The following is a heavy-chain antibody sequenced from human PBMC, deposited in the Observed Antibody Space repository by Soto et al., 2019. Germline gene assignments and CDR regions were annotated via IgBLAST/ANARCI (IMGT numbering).Heavy chain of an antibody. CDR2: TSYDGLNT. CDR3: AKSSSGLRDYFDS. D-gene: IGHD3-10*01. CDR1: GFSLSSFA. J-gene: IGHJ4*02. V-gene: IGHV3-30-3*02. Sequence: GESLKISCAASGFSLSSFAMHWVRQAPGKGLEWVATTSYDGLNTFYGESVRGRSSISRDTSKNTLFLQMDSLKTEDTAVYFCAKSSSGLRDYFDSWGRGTLVTVSS.